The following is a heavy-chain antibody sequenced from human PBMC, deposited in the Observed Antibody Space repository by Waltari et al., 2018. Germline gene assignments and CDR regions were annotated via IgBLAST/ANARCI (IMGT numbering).Heavy chain of an antibody. D-gene: IGHD3-10*01. V-gene: IGHV1-18*01. Sequence: QVQLVQSGPEVKKPGASVKVSCKTSGYNFVGYGISWVRQAPGQGLEWMGYSTTDKGKAKDAEKFQGRRTLTTDTSTSTAYLEVRSLTPDDTAVYYCARDRIRKDFWGQGALVTVSS. CDR3: ARDRIRKDF. CDR1: GYNFVGYG. J-gene: IGHJ4*02. CDR2: STTDKGKA.